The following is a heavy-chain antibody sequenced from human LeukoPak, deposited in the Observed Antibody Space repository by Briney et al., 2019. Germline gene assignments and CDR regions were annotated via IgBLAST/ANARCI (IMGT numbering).Heavy chain of an antibody. J-gene: IGHJ4*02. CDR1: GFTFSSYA. V-gene: IGHV3-23*01. CDR2: ISGSGGST. D-gene: IGHD4-17*01. Sequence: GGSLRLSCAASGFTFSSYAMSWVRQAPGKGLEWVSAISGSGGSTYYADSVKGRFTISRDNSKNTLYLQMNSLRAEDTAVYYCAKDPHGDYGPYYFDYWGQGTLVTVSS. CDR3: AKDPHGDYGPYYFDY.